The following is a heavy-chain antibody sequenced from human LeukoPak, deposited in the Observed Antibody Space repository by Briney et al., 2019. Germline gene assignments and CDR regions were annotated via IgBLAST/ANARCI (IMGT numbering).Heavy chain of an antibody. CDR2: IYTSGST. V-gene: IGHV4-59*10. D-gene: IGHD2-15*01. J-gene: IGHJ4*02. CDR3: ARVICSGGSCRFDY. Sequence: TSETLSLTCAVYGGSFSGYYWSWIRQPAGKGLEWIGRIYTSGSTNYNPSLKSRVTMSVDTSKNQFSLKLSSVTAADTAVYYCARVICSGGSCRFDYWGQGTLVTVSS. CDR1: GGSFSGYY.